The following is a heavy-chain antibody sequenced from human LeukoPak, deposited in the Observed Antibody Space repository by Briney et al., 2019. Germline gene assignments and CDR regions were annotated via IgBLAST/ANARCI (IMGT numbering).Heavy chain of an antibody. Sequence: GWALILSCVASGFAFSIYGMGWVRQAPGKGREGVSAIRGSVDNTYYADSVKGRFTISRDNSKNTLYLQMNSLRAEDTAVYYCARDEKYSSSWSPAYWGQGTLVTVSS. CDR3: ARDEKYSSSWSPAY. V-gene: IGHV3-23*01. J-gene: IGHJ4*02. D-gene: IGHD6-13*01. CDR2: IRGSVDNT. CDR1: GFAFSIYG.